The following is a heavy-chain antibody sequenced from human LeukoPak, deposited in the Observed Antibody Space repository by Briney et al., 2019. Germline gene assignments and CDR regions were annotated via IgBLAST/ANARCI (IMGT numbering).Heavy chain of an antibody. Sequence: GGSLRLSCAASGFTFSSYGMHWVRQAPGKGLEWVAVISYDGSNKYYADSVKGRFTISRDNSKNTLYLQMNSLRAEGTAVYYCAKEQSAYYYYYGMDVWGQGTTVTVSS. D-gene: IGHD6-19*01. J-gene: IGHJ6*02. CDR2: ISYDGSNK. CDR1: GFTFSSYG. V-gene: IGHV3-30*18. CDR3: AKEQSAYYYYYGMDV.